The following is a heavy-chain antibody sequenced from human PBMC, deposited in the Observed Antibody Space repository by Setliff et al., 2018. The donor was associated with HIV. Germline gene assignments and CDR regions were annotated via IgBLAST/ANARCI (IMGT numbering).Heavy chain of an antibody. Sequence: GGSLRLSCAASGFTFSSYEMTWVRQAPGKGLEWVSYISRSGNTIYYADSVKGRFTISRDNAKNSLFLQMNSLRAEDTAIYYYYDYLDVWGKGTTVTVSS. J-gene: IGHJ6*03. CDR1: GFTFSSYE. V-gene: IGHV3-48*03. CDR3: YDYLDV. CDR2: ISRSGNTI.